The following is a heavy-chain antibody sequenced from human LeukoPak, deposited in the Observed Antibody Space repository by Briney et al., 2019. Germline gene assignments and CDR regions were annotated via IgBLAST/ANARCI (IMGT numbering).Heavy chain of an antibody. CDR2: ISWNSDIV. J-gene: IGHJ4*02. Sequence: PGGSLRLSCAASGFTFSSYWMSWVRQAPGKGLEWVSVISWNSDIVGYADSVKGRFTISRDNAKNSLYVQMNSLRTEDTALYYCVKDRGFGDYVGESDYWGQGTLVTVSS. D-gene: IGHD4-17*01. CDR1: GFTFSSYW. V-gene: IGHV3-9*01. CDR3: VKDRGFGDYVGESDY.